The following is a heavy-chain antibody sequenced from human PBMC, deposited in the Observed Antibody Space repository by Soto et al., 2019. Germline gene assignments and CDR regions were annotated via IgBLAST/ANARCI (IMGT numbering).Heavy chain of an antibody. D-gene: IGHD6-25*01. CDR2: LYNDGRT. CDR3: TREAGY. CDR1: GGSISSYY. J-gene: IGHJ4*02. Sequence: SETLSLTCTVSGGSISSYYWSWIRQPPGKGLEWIGCLYNDGRTEYNPSLKSRVSISVDTPKNQFSLKVMSVTVADTAVYYCTREAGYWGQGILVTVSS. V-gene: IGHV4-59*12.